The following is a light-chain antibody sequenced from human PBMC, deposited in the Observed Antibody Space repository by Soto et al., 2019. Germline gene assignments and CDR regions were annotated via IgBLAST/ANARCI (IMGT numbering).Light chain of an antibody. CDR2: GAS. J-gene: IGKJ1*01. CDR1: ESVSYN. Sequence: EIVMTQSPATLSVSTGERVSLSCRASESVSYNLAWYQQRPGQAPRLLMYGASTRATGIPERFSGSGSGTEFTLIISSLQSEDFAVYYCQQYDDWPPWTFGQGTKVEIK. CDR3: QQYDDWPPWT. V-gene: IGKV3-15*01.